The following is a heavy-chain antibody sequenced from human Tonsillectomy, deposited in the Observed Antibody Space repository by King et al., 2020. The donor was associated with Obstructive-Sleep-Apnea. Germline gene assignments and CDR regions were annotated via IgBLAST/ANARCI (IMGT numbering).Heavy chain of an antibody. J-gene: IGHJ4*02. CDR1: GFTFSSYA. CDR3: ARVLEGYGSGSFDY. Sequence: VQLVESGGGVVQPGRSLRLSCAASGFTFSSYAMHWVCQAPGKGLEWVAVISSDGSTKYYADSVKGRLTISRDNSKNTLYLQMNSLRAEDTAVYYCARVLEGYGSGSFDYWGQGTLVTVSS. CDR2: ISSDGSTK. V-gene: IGHV3-30*04. D-gene: IGHD3-10*01.